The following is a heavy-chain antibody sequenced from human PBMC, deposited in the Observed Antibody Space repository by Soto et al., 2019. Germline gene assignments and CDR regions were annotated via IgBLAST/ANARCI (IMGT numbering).Heavy chain of an antibody. CDR2: IYGDDNK. CDR3: AHRASGSYYDF. CDR1: GFSLSTSAVG. D-gene: IGHD1-26*01. J-gene: IGHJ4*01. V-gene: IGHV2-5*02. Sequence: SRPTLVNPTQSLTLTCTFSGFSLSTSAVGVGWIRQPPGKALEWLALIYGDDNKPCSPSLRSRLTITRDTSKNQVVLTMTNMDTVDTATYYWAHRASGSYYDFWGQGTLVTDS.